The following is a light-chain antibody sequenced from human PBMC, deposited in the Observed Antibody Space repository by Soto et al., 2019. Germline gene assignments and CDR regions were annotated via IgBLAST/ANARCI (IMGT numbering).Light chain of an antibody. Sequence: DIQMIQFPSPLSGSVGDRVTITCRASQTISSWLAWCQQKPGKAPKLLIYKAYTLKSGVQSRFSGSGSGTEFTLTIRSLQPDEFATYYCKHYNSYSEAVGQGTKVEIK. CDR3: KHYNSYSEA. CDR1: QTISSW. V-gene: IGKV1-5*03. J-gene: IGKJ1*01. CDR2: KAY.